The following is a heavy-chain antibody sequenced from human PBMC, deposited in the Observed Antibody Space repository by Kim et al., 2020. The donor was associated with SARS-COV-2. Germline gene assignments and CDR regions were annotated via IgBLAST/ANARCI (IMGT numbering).Heavy chain of an antibody. V-gene: IGHV4-59*01. J-gene: IGHJ4*02. D-gene: IGHD3-10*01. CDR3: AGRASRSGSYDY. Sequence: NCTPSLKSRGTISVDTSKNQFSLKLSSVTAADTAVYYCAGRASRSGSYDYWGQGTLVTVSS.